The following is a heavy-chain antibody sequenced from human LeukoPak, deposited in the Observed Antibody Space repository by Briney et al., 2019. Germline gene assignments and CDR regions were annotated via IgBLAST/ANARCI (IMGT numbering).Heavy chain of an antibody. V-gene: IGHV3-74*01. CDR1: GFTFSSYW. D-gene: IGHD3-22*01. J-gene: IGHJ3*02. CDR2: INSDGSST. CDR3: AREKDYYDSSGYYRDAFDI. Sequence: GGSLRLPCAASGFTFSSYWMHWVRQAPGKGLVWVSRINSDGSSTSYADSVKGRFTISRDNAKNTLYLQMNSLRAEDTAVYYCAREKDYYDSSGYYRDAFDIWGQGTKVTASS.